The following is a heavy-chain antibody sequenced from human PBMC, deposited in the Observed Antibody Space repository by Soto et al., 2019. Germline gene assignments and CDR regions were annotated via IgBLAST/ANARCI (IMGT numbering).Heavy chain of an antibody. V-gene: IGHV1-2*02. CDR2: INPNSGGT. Sequence: EASVKVSCKASGYTFTGYYMHWVRQAPGQGLEWMGWINPNSGGTNYAQKFQGRVTMTRDTSISTAYMELSRLRSDDTAVYYCARDRVAALGYYYYYGMDVWGQGTTVTVSS. J-gene: IGHJ6*02. D-gene: IGHD6-13*01. CDR3: ARDRVAALGYYYYYGMDV. CDR1: GYTFTGYY.